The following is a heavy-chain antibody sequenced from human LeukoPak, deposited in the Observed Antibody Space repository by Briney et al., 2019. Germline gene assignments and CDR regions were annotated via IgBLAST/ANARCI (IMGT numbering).Heavy chain of an antibody. D-gene: IGHD2-2*01. CDR2: ISASGASP. J-gene: IGHJ5*02. V-gene: IGHV3-23*01. CDR1: GYTFNNHA. Sequence: GGSLRLSCAASGYTFNNHAMNWVRQAPGKGLEWVSSISASGASPYYADSVKGRFTISRDNSKNTLYLQMNSLRAEDTAVYYCARGKGTYCSSTSCSGRWFDPWGQGTLVTVSS. CDR3: ARGKGTYCSSTSCSGRWFDP.